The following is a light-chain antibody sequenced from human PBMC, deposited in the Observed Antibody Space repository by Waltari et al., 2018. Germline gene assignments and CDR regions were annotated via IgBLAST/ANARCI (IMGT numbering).Light chain of an antibody. Sequence: QTVVTQEPSLTVSPGGTVTLTCASSTVAVTSGYYPNWFQQKPGQAPRAILYSTSNKHPWTPARFSGSLLGGKAALTRSVVQPEDEAEYYCLLYYGGRRGFGGGTKLTVL. CDR2: STS. CDR1: TVAVTSGYY. V-gene: IGLV7-43*01. J-gene: IGLJ3*02. CDR3: LLYYGGRRG.